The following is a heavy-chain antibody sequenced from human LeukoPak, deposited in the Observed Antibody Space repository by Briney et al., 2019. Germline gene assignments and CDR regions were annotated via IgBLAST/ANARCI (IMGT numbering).Heavy chain of an antibody. CDR2: IYYSGST. CDR3: ARVNYYDSSGYWGYFDY. V-gene: IGHV4-30-4*01. J-gene: IGHJ4*02. Sequence: SETLSLTCTVSGGSISSGDYYWSWIRQPPGKGLEWIGYIYYSGSTYYNPSLKSRVTISVDTSKNQFSLKLSSVTAADTAVYYCARVNYYDSSGYWGYFDYWGQGTLVTVSS. D-gene: IGHD3-22*01. CDR1: GGSISSGDYY.